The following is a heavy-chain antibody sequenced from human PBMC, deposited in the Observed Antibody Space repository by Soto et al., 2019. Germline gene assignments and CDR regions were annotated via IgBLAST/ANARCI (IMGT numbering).Heavy chain of an antibody. CDR1: GYTFTSYD. CDR2: MNPNSGNT. Sequence: ASVKVSCKASGYTFTSYDINWVRQATGQGLEWMGWMNPNSGNTGYAQKFQGRVTMTRNTSISTAYMELSSLRSEDTAVYYCARSDNWNDDVRNYYYYYYMDVWGKGTTVTVSS. CDR3: ARSDNWNDDVRNYYYYYYMDV. D-gene: IGHD1-1*01. V-gene: IGHV1-8*01. J-gene: IGHJ6*03.